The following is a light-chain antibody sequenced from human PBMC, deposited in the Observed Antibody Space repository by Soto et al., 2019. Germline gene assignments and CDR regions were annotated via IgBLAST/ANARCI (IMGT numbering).Light chain of an antibody. J-gene: IGKJ1*01. CDR1: QTVNRNY. V-gene: IGKV3-20*01. CDR3: QQYIDSPRT. Sequence: EIVLTQSPGTLALSLGDGATLSCRASQTVNRNYLAWYHQKPGQPPRLLIYGVSNRATAVPDRFSGGGSGTEFTLTIVSLEPDDFGTYYCQQYIDSPRTFGQGTRVEVK. CDR2: GVS.